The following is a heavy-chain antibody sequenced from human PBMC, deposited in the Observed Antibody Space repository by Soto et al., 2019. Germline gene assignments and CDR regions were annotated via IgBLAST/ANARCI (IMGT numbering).Heavy chain of an antibody. CDR2: INPDGSEK. V-gene: IGHV3-7*01. J-gene: IGHJ4*02. D-gene: IGHD2-2*01. CDR1: RFTFSSYW. CDR3: ARDKGYLDS. Sequence: EVQLVESGGGLVQPGGSLRLSCAASRFTFSSYWMSWVRQAPGKGLEWVANINPDGSEKFYVDSVKGRFTIPRDNATNSLYLQMTSLRAEDPAVYYCARDKGYLDSWGQGTLVTVSS.